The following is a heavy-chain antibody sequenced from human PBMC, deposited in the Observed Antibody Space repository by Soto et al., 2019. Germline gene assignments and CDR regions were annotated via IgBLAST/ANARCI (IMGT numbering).Heavy chain of an antibody. J-gene: IGHJ4*02. V-gene: IGHV1-18*04. CDR3: ARARMYSGAYHDY. D-gene: IGHD1-26*01. CDR1: GYTFSDFG. CDR2: ITPYNGNA. Sequence: ASVKVSCKASGYTFSDFGINWVRQAPGQGLEWMGWITPYNGNANYAQKYQDRLTVTTDTSTNTAYLELRSLRSDDTAVYFCARARMYSGAYHDYWGQGTLVTVSS.